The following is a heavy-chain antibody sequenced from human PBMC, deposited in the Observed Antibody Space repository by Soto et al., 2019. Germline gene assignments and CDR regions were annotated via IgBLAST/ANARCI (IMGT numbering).Heavy chain of an antibody. CDR3: AHAGDYDLLSFDH. J-gene: IGHJ4*02. CDR2: IYWDDDQ. CDR1: GFSLTTTSMG. V-gene: IGHV2-5*02. Sequence: QITLKESGPPLVRPAQPLTLTCAFSGFSLTTTSMGVAWIRQPPGKAPEWLALIYWDDDQRYSPSLKDRLTISKDTSRSRVVLTISNMNPEDTGTYFCAHAGDYDLLSFDHWGPGTLVTVSS. D-gene: IGHD4-17*01.